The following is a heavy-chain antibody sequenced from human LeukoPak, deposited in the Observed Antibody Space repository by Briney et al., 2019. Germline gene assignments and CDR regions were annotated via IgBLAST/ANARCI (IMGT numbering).Heavy chain of an antibody. CDR1: GFTFSSYS. CDR3: ARDAGYYYGSGSSSDY. CDR2: ISSSSSYI. V-gene: IGHV3-21*01. D-gene: IGHD3-10*01. J-gene: IGHJ4*02. Sequence: GGSLRLSCAASGFTFSSYSMNWVRQAPGKGLEWVSSISSSSSYIYYADSVKGRFTISRDNAKNSLYLQTNSLRAEDTAVYYCARDAGYYYGSGSSSDYWGQGTLVTVSS.